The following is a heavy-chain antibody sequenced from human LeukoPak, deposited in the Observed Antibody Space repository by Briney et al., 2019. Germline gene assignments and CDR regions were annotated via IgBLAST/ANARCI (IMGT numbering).Heavy chain of an antibody. CDR2: FAPEDGET. J-gene: IGHJ4*02. Sequence: ASVKVSCKVSGDTLTELSMHWVRQAPGKGLEWMGGFAPEDGETIYAQKFQGRVTMTEDTSTDTAYMELSSLRSEDTAVYYCATALRFQPLLYPGPFDYWGQGTLDTVSS. V-gene: IGHV1-24*01. D-gene: IGHD2-2*02. CDR1: GDTLTELS. CDR3: ATALRFQPLLYPGPFDY.